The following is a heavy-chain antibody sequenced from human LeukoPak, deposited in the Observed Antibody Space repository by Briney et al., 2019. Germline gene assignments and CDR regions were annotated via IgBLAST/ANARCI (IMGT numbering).Heavy chain of an antibody. Sequence: ASETLSLTCAVSGYSISSGYYWGWIRQPPGKGLEWIGSIYHSGSTYYSPSLKSRVTISVDTSKNQFSLKVTSVTAADTAVYYCAIVSAYNYGFDYWGQGTLVTVSS. CDR3: AIVSAYNYGFDY. CDR1: GYSISSGYY. J-gene: IGHJ4*02. V-gene: IGHV4-38-2*01. CDR2: IYHSGST. D-gene: IGHD5-18*01.